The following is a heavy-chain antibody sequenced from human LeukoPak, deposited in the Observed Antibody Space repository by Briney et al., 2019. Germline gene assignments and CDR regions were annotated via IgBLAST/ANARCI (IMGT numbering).Heavy chain of an antibody. CDR3: ARTQGTGWNY. CDR1: GFTFTHYA. V-gene: IGHV3-7*01. Sequence: SGGSLRLSCAASGFTFTHYAMHWVRQTPGKGLEWVANIKQDGSEKYYVDSVKGRFTISRDNANNSLYLQMSSLGVEDTAVYYCARTQGTGWNYWGQGTLVTVSS. D-gene: IGHD6-19*01. CDR2: IKQDGSEK. J-gene: IGHJ4*02.